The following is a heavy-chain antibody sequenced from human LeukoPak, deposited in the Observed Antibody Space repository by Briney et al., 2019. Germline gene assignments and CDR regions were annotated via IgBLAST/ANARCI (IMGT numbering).Heavy chain of an antibody. CDR1: GGSFSGYY. CDR3: ASDLERGGDDY. V-gene: IGHV4-34*01. D-gene: IGHD7-27*01. J-gene: IGHJ4*02. CDR2: INHSGST. Sequence: SETLSLTCAVYGGSFSGYYWSWIRQPPGKGLEWIGEINHSGSTNYNPSLKSRVTISVDTSKNQFSLKLSSVTAADTAVYYCASDLERGGDDYWGQGTQVTVSS.